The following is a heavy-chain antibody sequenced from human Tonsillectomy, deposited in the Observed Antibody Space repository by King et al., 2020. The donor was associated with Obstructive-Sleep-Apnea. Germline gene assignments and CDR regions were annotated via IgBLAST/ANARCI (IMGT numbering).Heavy chain of an antibody. V-gene: IGHV4-30-2*01. D-gene: IGHD4-17*01. CDR2: IYHSGST. CDR3: ARYGDYVFAY. J-gene: IGHJ4*02. CDR1: GGSISSSDYS. Sequence: QLQESGSGLVKPSQTLSLTCAVSGGSISSSDYSWSWIRQPPGKSLEWIGYIYHSGSTYYNPSLKSRVTVSVDRSKNQFSLKLSSVTAADTAVYYCARYGDYVFAYWGQGTLVTVSS.